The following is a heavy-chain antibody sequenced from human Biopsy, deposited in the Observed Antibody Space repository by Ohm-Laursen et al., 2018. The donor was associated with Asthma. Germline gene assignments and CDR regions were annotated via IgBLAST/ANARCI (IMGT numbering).Heavy chain of an antibody. V-gene: IGHV1-69*13. CDR2: ISSVFGTT. CDR1: GGTFNTYV. CDR3: ARKAGSCISRTCYSLDF. D-gene: IGHD2-2*01. Sequence: SVKVSCKSLGGTFNTYVIGWVRQAPGQGLEWMGGISSVFGTTTYPQKFQDSVTITADDSTSTVYMELSSLRSEDTAVYYCARKAGSCISRTCYSLDFWGQGTLVTVSS. J-gene: IGHJ4*02.